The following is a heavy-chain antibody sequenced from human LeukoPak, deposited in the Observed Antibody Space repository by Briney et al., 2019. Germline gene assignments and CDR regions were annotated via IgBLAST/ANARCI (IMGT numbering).Heavy chain of an antibody. V-gene: IGHV1-69*13. D-gene: IGHD5-18*01. CDR3: ARKGGYSYGYGDYFDY. J-gene: IGHJ4*02. CDR1: GGTFSSYA. CDR2: IIPIFGTA. Sequence: SVKVSCKASGGTFSSYAISWVRQAPGQGLEWMGGIIPIFGTANYAQKFQGRVTITADESTSTAYMELSSLRSEDTAVHYCARKGGYSYGYGDYFDYWGQGTLVTVSS.